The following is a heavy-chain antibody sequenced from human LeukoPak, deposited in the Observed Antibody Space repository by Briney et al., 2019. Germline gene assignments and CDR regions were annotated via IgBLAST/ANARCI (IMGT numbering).Heavy chain of an antibody. J-gene: IGHJ4*02. D-gene: IGHD6-13*01. Sequence: GGSLRPSCAAPGFTFSSYAMSWVRQAPGKGREWVAPISGSGGSTYYADSVKGRFTISRDNSKNTLYLQMNSLRAKDTAVYYCAKGFSSSWYNPYYFDYWGQGTLVTVSS. CDR3: AKGFSSSWYNPYYFDY. V-gene: IGHV3-23*01. CDR1: GFTFSSYA. CDR2: ISGSGGST.